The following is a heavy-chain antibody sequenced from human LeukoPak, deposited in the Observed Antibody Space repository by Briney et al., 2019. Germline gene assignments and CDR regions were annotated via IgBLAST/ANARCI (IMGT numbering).Heavy chain of an antibody. J-gene: IGHJ4*02. D-gene: IGHD5-12*01. CDR1: GFTFSSYA. CDR2: ISGSGGST. V-gene: IGHV3-23*01. Sequence: PGGSLRFSCAASGFTFSSYAMSWVRQAPGKGLEWVSAISGSGGSTYYADSVKGRFTISRDNSKNTLYLQMNSLRAEDTAVYYCAKDRSGYSGYGYSDYWGQGTLVTVSS. CDR3: AKDRSGYSGYGYSDY.